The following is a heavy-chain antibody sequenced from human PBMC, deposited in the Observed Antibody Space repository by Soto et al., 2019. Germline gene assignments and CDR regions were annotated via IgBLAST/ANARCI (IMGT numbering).Heavy chain of an antibody. D-gene: IGHD4-17*01. CDR3: ARDLTTVTHPFDY. J-gene: IGHJ4*02. CDR2: FNTGNGNT. CDR1: GYTFTTYA. Sequence: QVQLVQSGAEVKKPGASVKASFKASGYTFTTYAIHWVRQAPGQRLEWMGWFNTGNGNTKYSQKFQRRLTITRDTSSTTAYMELSSLRSEDTAVYYCARDLTTVTHPFDYWGQGTLVTVSS. V-gene: IGHV1-3*04.